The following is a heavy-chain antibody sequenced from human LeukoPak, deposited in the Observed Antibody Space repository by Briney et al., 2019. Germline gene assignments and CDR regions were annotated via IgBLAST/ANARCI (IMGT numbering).Heavy chain of an antibody. V-gene: IGHV3-30-3*01. J-gene: IGHJ4*02. D-gene: IGHD6-6*01. CDR2: ISYDGSNK. Sequence: GGSLRLSCAASGFTFSSYAMHWVRQAPGKGLEWVAVISYDGSNKYYADSVKGRFTISRDNSKNTLYLQMNSLRAEDTAVYYCTTGVAARLNYFDYWGQGTLVTVSA. CDR1: GFTFSSYA. CDR3: TTGVAARLNYFDY.